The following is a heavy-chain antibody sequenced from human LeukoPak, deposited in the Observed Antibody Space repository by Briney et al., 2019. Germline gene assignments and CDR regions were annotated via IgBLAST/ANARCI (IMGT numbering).Heavy chain of an antibody. D-gene: IGHD6-13*01. V-gene: IGHV3-33*01. J-gene: IGHJ4*02. Sequence: PGGSLRLSCAASGFTFSSYGMHWVRQAPGKGLEWVAVIWYDGSNKYYADSVKGRFTISRDNSKNTLYLQMNSLRAEDTAVYYCAREGGSSWHYYLDYWGQGTLVTVSS. CDR1: GFTFSSYG. CDR2: IWYDGSNK. CDR3: AREGGSSWHYYLDY.